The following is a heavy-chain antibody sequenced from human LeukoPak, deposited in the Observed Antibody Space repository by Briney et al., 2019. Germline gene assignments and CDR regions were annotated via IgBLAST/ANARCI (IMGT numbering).Heavy chain of an antibody. J-gene: IGHJ6*03. CDR3: AKDQPYYDILTGLHYYYYYMDV. Sequence: QPGGSLRLSCAASGSTFSSYAMSWVRQAPGKGLEWVSAISGSGGSTYYADSVKGRFTISRDNSKNTLYLQMNSLRAEDTAVYYCAKDQPYYDILTGLHYYYYYMDVWGKGTTVTVSS. V-gene: IGHV3-23*01. D-gene: IGHD3-9*01. CDR1: GSTFSSYA. CDR2: ISGSGGST.